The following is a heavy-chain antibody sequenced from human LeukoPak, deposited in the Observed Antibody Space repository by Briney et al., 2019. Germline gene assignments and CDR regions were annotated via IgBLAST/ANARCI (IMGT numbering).Heavy chain of an antibody. CDR2: IIPIFGTA. D-gene: IGHD1-14*01. Sequence: SVKVSCKASGGTFSSYAISWVRQAPGQGLEWMGGIIPIFGTANYAQKFQGRVTITTDESTSTAYMELSSLRSEDTAVYYCARTRTSEGGYYYYYMDVWGKGTTVTVSS. CDR1: GGTFSSYA. J-gene: IGHJ6*03. V-gene: IGHV1-69*05. CDR3: ARTRTSEGGYYYYYMDV.